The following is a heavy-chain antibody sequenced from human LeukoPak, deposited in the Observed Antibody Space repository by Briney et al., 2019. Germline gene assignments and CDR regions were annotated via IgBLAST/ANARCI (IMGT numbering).Heavy chain of an antibody. J-gene: IGHJ4*02. V-gene: IGHV3-21*01. CDR2: ITRDTIYT. CDR3: ARDYYDSSGYYYFDY. D-gene: IGHD3-22*01. Sequence: GGPLRLSCGASGFTFSSYNMNWVRQTPGKGVEWVSSITRDTIYTFYADSVKGRFTISRDNAKNSLYLQMNSLRAEDTAVYYCARDYYDSSGYYYFDYWGQGTLVTVSS. CDR1: GFTFSSYN.